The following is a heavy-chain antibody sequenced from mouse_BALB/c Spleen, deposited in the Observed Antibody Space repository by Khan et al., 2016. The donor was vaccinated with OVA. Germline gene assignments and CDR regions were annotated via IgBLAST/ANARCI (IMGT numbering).Heavy chain of an antibody. CDR1: GYTFTDFY. CDR2: ISPGSGDT. Sequence: QVQLQQSGTELARPGASVNLSCKASGYTFTDFYINWVKQRSGQGLEWIGEISPGSGDTYYTEKFKGKATLTADQSSSTAYMQHSSLTSAAAAVYFCARRNYFGYTFAYWGQGTLVTVSA. D-gene: IGHD1-2*01. J-gene: IGHJ3*01. V-gene: IGHV1-77*01. CDR3: ARRNYFGYTFAY.